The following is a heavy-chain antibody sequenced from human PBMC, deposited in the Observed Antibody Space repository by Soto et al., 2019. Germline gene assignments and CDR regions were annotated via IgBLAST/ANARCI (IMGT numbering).Heavy chain of an antibody. CDR3: ARDGPQWFGEPNYGMDV. V-gene: IGHV3-53*01. J-gene: IGHJ6*02. CDR1: GFTVSSNY. CDR2: IYSGGST. Sequence: VGSLRLSCAASGFTVSSNYMSWVRQAPGKRLEWVSVIYSGGSTYYADSVKGRFTISRDNSKNTLYLQMNSLRAEDTAVYYCARDGPQWFGEPNYGMDVWGQGTTVTVSS. D-gene: IGHD3-10*01.